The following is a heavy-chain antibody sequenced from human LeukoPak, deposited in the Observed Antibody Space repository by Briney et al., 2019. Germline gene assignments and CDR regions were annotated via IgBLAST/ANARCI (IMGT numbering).Heavy chain of an antibody. CDR1: GYTFTSYG. D-gene: IGHD1-20*01. V-gene: IGHV1-18*01. CDR2: ISAYNGNT. J-gene: IGHJ6*03. Sequence: GASVKVSCKASGYTFTSYGISWVRQAPGQGLEWMGRISAYNGNTNYAQKLQGRVTMTTDTSTSTAYMELRSLRSDDTAVYYCARATSPNWKIRNNYYYYYMDVWGKGTTVTVSS. CDR3: ARATSPNWKIRNNYYYYYMDV.